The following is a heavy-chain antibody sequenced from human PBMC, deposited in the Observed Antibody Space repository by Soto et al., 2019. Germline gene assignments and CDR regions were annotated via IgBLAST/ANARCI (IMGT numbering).Heavy chain of an antibody. Sequence: GGSLRLSCAASGFTFSSYEMNWVRQAPGKGLEWVSYISSSGSTIYYADSVKGRFTISRDNAKNSLYLQMNSLRAEDTAVYYCASRRYYYDSSGYPGSWGQGTLVTVSS. CDR2: ISSSGSTI. J-gene: IGHJ5*02. CDR1: GFTFSSYE. CDR3: ASRRYYYDSSGYPGS. V-gene: IGHV3-48*03. D-gene: IGHD3-22*01.